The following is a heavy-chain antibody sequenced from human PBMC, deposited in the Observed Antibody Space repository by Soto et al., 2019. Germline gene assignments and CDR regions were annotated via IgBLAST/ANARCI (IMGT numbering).Heavy chain of an antibody. J-gene: IGHJ4*02. CDR1: RGTFNRYA. D-gene: IGHD5-18*01. Sequence: QVQLVQSGAEVKKPGSSVKVSWLASRGTFNRYAINWVRQAPGHGLEWLGALVPQFGTPNYAQKFQDRVTIVADESTNTTSMELRGLTSDDTAVYYCARQNRDTPMVPFDVWGQGTLVTVSS. CDR3: ARQNRDTPMVPFDV. V-gene: IGHV1-69*01. CDR2: LVPQFGTP.